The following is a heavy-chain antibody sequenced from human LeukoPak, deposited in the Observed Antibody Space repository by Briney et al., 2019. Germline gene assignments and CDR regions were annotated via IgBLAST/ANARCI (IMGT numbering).Heavy chain of an antibody. Sequence: PSETLSLTCTVSGYSITSAGYWGWIRQRPGKGLEWIGTYWHSATTYYNPSLKSRVTISVDTSKNQFSLKLSSVTAADTAVYYCATYSSLQLDYGMDVWGQGTTVTVSS. CDR3: ATYSSLQLDYGMDV. V-gene: IGHV4-38-2*02. CDR1: GYSITSAGY. D-gene: IGHD5-18*01. J-gene: IGHJ6*02. CDR2: YWHSATT.